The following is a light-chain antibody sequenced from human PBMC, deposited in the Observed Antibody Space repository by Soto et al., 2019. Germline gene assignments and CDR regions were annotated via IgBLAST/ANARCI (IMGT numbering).Light chain of an antibody. CDR3: LQDYNYPYT. J-gene: IGKJ2*01. CDR1: QGIRND. Sequence: AIQMTQSPSSLSASVGDRVTITCRASQGIRNDLGWYQQKPGKAPKLLIYAASSLQSGVTSRFSGSGSGTDFTLTISSLQPEDFETYYCLQDYNYPYTFGQGTKLEIK. V-gene: IGKV1-6*01. CDR2: AAS.